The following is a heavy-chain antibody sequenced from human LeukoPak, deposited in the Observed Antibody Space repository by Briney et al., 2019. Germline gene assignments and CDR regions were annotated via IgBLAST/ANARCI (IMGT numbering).Heavy chain of an antibody. J-gene: IGHJ4*02. CDR1: GFTFSGYG. D-gene: IGHD6-19*01. CDR3: ARILDSAWGELGY. Sequence: GGSLRLSCAASGFTFSGYGMNRVRQAPGQGLELVSYISSSSSTIYYADSVKGRFTISRDNAKNSLYLQMNSLRAEDTAVYYCARILDSAWGELGYWGQGTLVTVSS. CDR2: ISSSSSTI. V-gene: IGHV3-48*01.